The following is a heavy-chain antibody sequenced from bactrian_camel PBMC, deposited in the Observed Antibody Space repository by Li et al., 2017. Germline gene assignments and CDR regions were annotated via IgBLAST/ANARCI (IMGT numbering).Heavy chain of an antibody. V-gene: IGHV3S10*01. CDR1: GYLYSPYY. Sequence: VQLVESGGGSVQAGGSLRLSCAASGYLYSPYYMGWVRQAPGKEREGVAGIETDGTTNYADSVKGRFTISRDNAKNTLSLQMNNLQPNDTAMYYCAALRVPPGGRPTIAALTASTLKGVWGQGTQVTVS. CDR3: AALRVPPGGRPTIAALTASTLKGV. D-gene: IGHD4*01. CDR2: IETDGTT. J-gene: IGHJ4*01.